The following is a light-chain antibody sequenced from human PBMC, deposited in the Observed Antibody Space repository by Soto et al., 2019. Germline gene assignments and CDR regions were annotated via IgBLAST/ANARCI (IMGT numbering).Light chain of an antibody. CDR3: QQYHSRLT. V-gene: IGKV1-33*01. CDR2: DAS. Sequence: DIQMTQSPSSLSASVGDRVTITCQASQDIRNFLNWYQQKPGKAPKLLIYDASNLETGVPSRFRGSGSGTDFTFTISSLQPEDVATYYCQQYHSRLTFGGGTKVEIE. CDR1: QDIRNF. J-gene: IGKJ4*01.